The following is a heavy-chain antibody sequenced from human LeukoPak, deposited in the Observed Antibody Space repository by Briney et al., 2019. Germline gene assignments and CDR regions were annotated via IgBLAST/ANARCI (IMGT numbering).Heavy chain of an antibody. D-gene: IGHD2-15*01. Sequence: TTSETLSLTCTVSGGSISSYYWSWLRQPPGKGLEWIGYIYYSGSTNYNPSLKSRVTISVDTSKNQFSLKLSSVTAADTAVYYCAGSRYVSWFDPWGQGTLVTVSS. J-gene: IGHJ5*02. CDR1: GGSISSYY. V-gene: IGHV4-59*01. CDR3: AGSRYVSWFDP. CDR2: IYYSGST.